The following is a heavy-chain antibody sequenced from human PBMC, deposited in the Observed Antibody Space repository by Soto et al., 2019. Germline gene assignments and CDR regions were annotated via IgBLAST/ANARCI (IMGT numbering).Heavy chain of an antibody. Sequence: PSETLSLTCTVSGGSISSGGYYWSWIRQHPGKGLEWIGYIYYSGSTYYNPSLKSRVTISVDTSKNQFSLKLSSVTAADTAVYYCAREPTVTNYYYYGMDVWGQGTTVTVSS. CDR1: GGSISSGGYY. D-gene: IGHD4-17*01. V-gene: IGHV4-31*03. CDR3: AREPTVTNYYYYGMDV. CDR2: IYYSGST. J-gene: IGHJ6*02.